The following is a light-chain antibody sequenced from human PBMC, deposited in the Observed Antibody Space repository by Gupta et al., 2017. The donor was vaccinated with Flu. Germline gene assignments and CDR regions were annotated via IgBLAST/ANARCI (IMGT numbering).Light chain of an antibody. CDR1: QDISTY. J-gene: IGKJ2*01. CDR2: AAS. Sequence: PSSLSASVGDRVTITCRASQDISTYLNWYQQRPGEAPKLLIYAASRVQSGVPSRFGGGGSGTDFTLTISRLQPEDFATYYCQHRNSTPWTFGQGTKVDIK. CDR3: QHRNSTPWT. V-gene: IGKV1-39*01.